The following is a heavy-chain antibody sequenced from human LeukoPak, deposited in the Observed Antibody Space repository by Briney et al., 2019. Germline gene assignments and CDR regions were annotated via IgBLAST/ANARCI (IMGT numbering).Heavy chain of an antibody. CDR2: INYSGNT. CDR3: ARLVLSYGNAFDH. J-gene: IGHJ4*02. Sequence: PSETLSPTCTVSSGSISGSDYYWCWIRQPPGKGLEWIGSINYSGNTYYDSSLKSRVTISVDTSKNHFSLRLSSVTAADTAVYYCARLVLSYGNAFDHWGQGTLVTVSS. V-gene: IGHV4-39*02. D-gene: IGHD3-16*01. CDR1: SGSISGSDYY.